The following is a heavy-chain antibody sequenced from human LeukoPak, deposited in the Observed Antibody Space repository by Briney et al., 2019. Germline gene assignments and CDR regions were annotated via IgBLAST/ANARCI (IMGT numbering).Heavy chain of an antibody. J-gene: IGHJ4*02. CDR1: GFTLDDYG. CDR2: INWIGGST. D-gene: IGHD2-2*01. Sequence: GSLRLSCAASGFTLDDYGMSWVRQAPGKGLEWVSGINWIGGSTGYGDSVKGRFTISRDSAKNSLYLEMNSLKAEDTALYYCARVARGCSRTSCYAFWYFDYWGQGNLVTVSS. V-gene: IGHV3-20*04. CDR3: ARVARGCSRTSCYAFWYFDY.